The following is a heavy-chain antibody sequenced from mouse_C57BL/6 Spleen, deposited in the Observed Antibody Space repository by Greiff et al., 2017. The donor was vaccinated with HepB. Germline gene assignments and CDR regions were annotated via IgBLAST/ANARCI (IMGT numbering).Heavy chain of an antibody. D-gene: IGHD1-1*01. V-gene: IGHV5-17*01. Sequence: EVQLVESGGGLVKPGGSLKLSCAASGFTFSDYGMHWVRQAPEKGLEWVAYISSGSSTIYYADTVKGRFTISRDNAKYTLFLQMTSLRSEDTAMYYCASGAYYGSSFHWYFDVWGTGTTVTVSS. CDR2: ISSGSSTI. CDR1: GFTFSDYG. CDR3: ASGAYYGSSFHWYFDV. J-gene: IGHJ1*03.